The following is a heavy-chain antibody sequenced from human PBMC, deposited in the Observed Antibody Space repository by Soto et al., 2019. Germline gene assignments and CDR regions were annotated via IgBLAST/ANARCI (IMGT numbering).Heavy chain of an antibody. J-gene: IGHJ4*02. D-gene: IGHD3-10*01. Sequence: GSGPTLVNPTQTLTLTCTFSGFSLSTSGVGVGWIRQPPGKALEWLALIYWDDDKRYSPSLKSRLTITKDTSKNQVVLTMTNMGPVDTATYYCARTETYYYGSGSYYNDYWGQGTLVTVSS. CDR2: IYWDDDK. V-gene: IGHV2-5*02. CDR3: ARTETYYYGSGSYYNDY. CDR1: GFSLSTSGVG.